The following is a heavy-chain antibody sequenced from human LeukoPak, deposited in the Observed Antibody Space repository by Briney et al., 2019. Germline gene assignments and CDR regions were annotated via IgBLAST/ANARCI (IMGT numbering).Heavy chain of an antibody. V-gene: IGHV5-51*01. CDR1: GYSFTSYW. CDR2: IYPGDSDT. CDR3: ARRRYYGSGSYQAFDI. J-gene: IGHJ3*02. D-gene: IGHD3-10*01. Sequence: GESLQISCKGSGYSFTSYWIGWVRQMPGKGLEWMGIIYPGDSDTRHSPSFQGQVTISADKSISTAYLQWSSLKASDTAMYYCARRRYYGSGSYQAFDIWGQGTMVTVSS.